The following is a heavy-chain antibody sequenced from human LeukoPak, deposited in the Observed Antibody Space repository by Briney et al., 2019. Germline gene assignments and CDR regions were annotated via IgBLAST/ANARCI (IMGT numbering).Heavy chain of an antibody. CDR2: IIPIFGTA. V-gene: IGHV1-69*01. Sequence: SVKVSCKASGSTFSNYAFNWVRQAPGQGLEWMGGIIPIFGTANYAQKFQGRVTITADESTSTAYMELSSLRSEDTAVYYCARGDSSWYYSNYYYYYMDVWGKGTTVTISS. D-gene: IGHD6-13*01. CDR1: GSTFSNYA. CDR3: ARGDSSWYYSNYYYYYMDV. J-gene: IGHJ6*03.